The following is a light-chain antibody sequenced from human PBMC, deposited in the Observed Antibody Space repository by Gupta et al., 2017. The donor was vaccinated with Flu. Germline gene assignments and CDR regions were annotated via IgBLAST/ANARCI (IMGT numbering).Light chain of an antibody. CDR2: KDK. CDR1: NIGIKN. V-gene: IGLV3-9*01. Sequence: SYEVTQPLSVSVALGQTAKISCGGNNIGIKNVHWCQQRPGQAPVLVSYKDKNRPSGIPDRFSGSNSGTKATLTITRAQAEDEAVDYCQVWDTTTHVTFGGGTRLTVL. CDR3: QVWDTTTHVT. J-gene: IGLJ2*01.